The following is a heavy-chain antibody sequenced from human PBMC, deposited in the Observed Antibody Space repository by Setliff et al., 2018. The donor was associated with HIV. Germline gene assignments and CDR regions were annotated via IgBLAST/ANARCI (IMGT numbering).Heavy chain of an antibody. CDR3: ARRLDVWGTYRYRNYFAH. J-gene: IGHJ4*02. CDR2: INHGGST. V-gene: IGHV4-34*01. Sequence: SETLSLTCAVYGGSFSDYYWSWIRQSPGRGLEWIGEINHGGSTIYNPSLKSRVTISIDTSKNQFSLNLTSVTAAETAIYYCARRLDVWGTYRYRNYFAHWRQGTLVTVSS. CDR1: GGSFSDYY. D-gene: IGHD3-16*02.